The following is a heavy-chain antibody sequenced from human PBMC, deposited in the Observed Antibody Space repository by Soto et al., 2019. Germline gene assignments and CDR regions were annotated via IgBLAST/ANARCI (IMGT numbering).Heavy chain of an antibody. V-gene: IGHV3-30-3*01. D-gene: IGHD1-26*01. CDR2: ISYDGSNK. CDR3: ARPVGATDDY. Sequence: QVQLVESGGGVVQPGRSLRLSCAAYGFTFSSYAMHWVRQAPGKGLEWVAVISYDGSNKYYADSVKGRFTISRDNSKNTLYLQMNSLRAEDTAVYYCARPVGATDDYWGQGTLVTVSS. CDR1: GFTFSSYA. J-gene: IGHJ4*02.